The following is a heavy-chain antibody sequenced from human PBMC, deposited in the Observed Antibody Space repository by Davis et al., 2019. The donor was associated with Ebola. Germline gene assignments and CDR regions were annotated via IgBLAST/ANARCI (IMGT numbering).Heavy chain of an antibody. V-gene: IGHV4-59*01. D-gene: IGHD2-8*02. CDR1: GGSISSYY. CDR2: IYYSGST. J-gene: IGHJ6*02. Sequence: MPSETLSLTCTVSGGSISSYYWSWIRQPPGKGLEWIGYIYYSGSTNYNPSLKSRVTISVDTSKNQFSLKLSSVTAADTAVYYCASTDPLDGMDVWGQGTTVTVSS. CDR3: ASTDPLDGMDV.